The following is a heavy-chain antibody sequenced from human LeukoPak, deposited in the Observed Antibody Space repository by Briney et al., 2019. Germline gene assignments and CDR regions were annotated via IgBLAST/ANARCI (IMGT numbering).Heavy chain of an antibody. CDR1: GYTFTSYY. D-gene: IGHD3-3*01. Sequence: ASVKVSCKASGYTFTSYYMHWVRQAPEHGLGWMGIINPIGGRTSYAQKLQGRVTMISDTSTSTVYMELSSLRSEDTAVYYCARGFLEWLFPGAYNWFDPWGQGTLVTVSS. V-gene: IGHV1-46*03. CDR3: ARGFLEWLFPGAYNWFDP. J-gene: IGHJ5*02. CDR2: INPIGGRT.